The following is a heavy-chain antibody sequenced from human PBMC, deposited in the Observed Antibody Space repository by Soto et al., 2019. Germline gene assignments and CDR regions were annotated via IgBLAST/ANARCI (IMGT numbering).Heavy chain of an antibody. J-gene: IGHJ5*02. CDR3: ARGVVVTAHDWVDP. CDR2: INHSGST. V-gene: IGHV4-34*01. D-gene: IGHD2-21*02. CDR1: GGSFSGYN. Sequence: PSETLSLAFAVYGGSFSGYNWRWIHQHPGKVLGLIGKINHSGSTNYNPALKSRVTISVDTAKNHCSLKLSSVTAADTAVYYCARGVVVTAHDWVDPLGQGTLVTVYS.